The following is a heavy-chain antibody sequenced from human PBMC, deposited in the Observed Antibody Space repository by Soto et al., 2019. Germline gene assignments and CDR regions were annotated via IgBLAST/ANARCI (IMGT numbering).Heavy chain of an antibody. CDR1: GGSISSGDYY. J-gene: IGHJ4*02. D-gene: IGHD4-17*01. CDR2: IYYSGST. V-gene: IGHV4-30-4*01. CDR3: ARAPPAFYGDYHFDY. Sequence: QVQLQESGPGLVKPSQTLSLTCTVSGGSISSGDYYWSWIRQPPGKGLEWIGYIYYSGSTYYNPSLKSRVTTXXAXSXXQFSLKLSSVTPADTAVYYCARAPPAFYGDYHFDYWGQGTLVTVSS.